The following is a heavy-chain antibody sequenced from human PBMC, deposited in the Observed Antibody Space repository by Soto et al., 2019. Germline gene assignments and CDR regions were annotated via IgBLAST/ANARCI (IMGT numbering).Heavy chain of an antibody. CDR3: ARGSEGSGTESAFHF. Sequence: QVHLVQSGAEVKKPGSSVKVSCKTSGGTFSTYTVSWLRQAPGQGLEWIGRIIPILDVLTYAQKFQGRVTITADKSTSTAYLELTSLKSEDTAMYYCARGSEGSGTESAFHFWGQGTMVTVSS. CDR2: IIPILDVL. J-gene: IGHJ3*01. V-gene: IGHV1-69*02. D-gene: IGHD2-15*01. CDR1: GGTFSTYT.